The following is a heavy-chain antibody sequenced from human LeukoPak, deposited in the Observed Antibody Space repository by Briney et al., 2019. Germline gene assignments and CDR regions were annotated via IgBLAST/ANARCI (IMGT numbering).Heavy chain of an antibody. CDR2: ISAYNGNT. J-gene: IGHJ4*02. V-gene: IGHV1-18*01. Sequence: GASVKVPCKASGYTFTSYGISWVRQAPGQGLEWMGWISAYNGNTNYAQKLQGRVTMTTDTSTSTAYMELRSLRSDDTAVYYCARVTYYYDSSGYGPSYYFDYWGQGTLVTVSS. CDR1: GYTFTSYG. D-gene: IGHD3-22*01. CDR3: ARVTYYYDSSGYGPSYYFDY.